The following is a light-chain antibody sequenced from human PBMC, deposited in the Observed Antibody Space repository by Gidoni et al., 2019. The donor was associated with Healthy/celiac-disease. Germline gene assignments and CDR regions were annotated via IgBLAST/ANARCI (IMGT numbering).Light chain of an antibody. J-gene: IGKJ1*01. CDR2: AAY. CDR1: QSISSY. CDR3: QQSYSTPWT. Sequence: DIQLTQSPSSLSASVGDRVTITCGASQSISSYLNWYQQKPGKDPKLLIYAAYSLQSGFQSRFSGSGSGIDFTLTISSLQPEDFATYYCQQSYSTPWTFGQGTKVEIK. V-gene: IGKV1-39*01.